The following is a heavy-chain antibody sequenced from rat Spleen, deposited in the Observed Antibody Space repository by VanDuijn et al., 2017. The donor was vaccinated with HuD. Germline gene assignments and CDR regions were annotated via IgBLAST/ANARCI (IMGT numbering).Heavy chain of an antibody. CDR3: TRMYTTDYYWYFDF. J-gene: IGHJ1*01. Sequence: EVQLVESDGGLVQPGRSLKLSCAASGFTFSDYYMAWIRQAPEKGLEWVASITNTGGNTYYPDSVKGRFTISRDNAKSTLYLQMNSLRSEDTATYYCTRMYTTDYYWYFDFWGPGTMVTVSS. V-gene: IGHV5-31*01. CDR2: ITNTGGNT. D-gene: IGHD1-6*01. CDR1: GFTFSDYY.